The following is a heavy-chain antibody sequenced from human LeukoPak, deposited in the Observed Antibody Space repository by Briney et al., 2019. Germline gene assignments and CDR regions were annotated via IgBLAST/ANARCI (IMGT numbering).Heavy chain of an antibody. CDR2: ISGSGGST. D-gene: IGHD6-13*01. V-gene: IGHV3-23*01. CDR1: GFTFSSYA. Sequence: PGGSLRLSCAASGFTFSSYAMSWVRQAPGNGLEWVSAISGSGGSTYYADSVKGRFTISRDNSKNTLYLQMNSLRAEDTAVYYCARPSTAAAVAPVGGQGTLVTVSS. CDR3: ARPSTAAAVAPV. J-gene: IGHJ4*02.